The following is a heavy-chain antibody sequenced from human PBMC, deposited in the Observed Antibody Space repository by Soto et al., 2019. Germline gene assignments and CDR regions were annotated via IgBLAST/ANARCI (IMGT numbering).Heavy chain of an antibody. D-gene: IGHD5-12*01. Sequence: ASVKVSCKASGGTFSSYAISWVRQAPGQGLEWMGGIIPIFGTANYAQKFQGRVTITADESTSTAYMELSSLRSEDTAVYYCARESLATKGVFDYWGQGTLVTVSS. J-gene: IGHJ4*02. CDR2: IIPIFGTA. V-gene: IGHV1-69*13. CDR1: GGTFSSYA. CDR3: ARESLATKGVFDY.